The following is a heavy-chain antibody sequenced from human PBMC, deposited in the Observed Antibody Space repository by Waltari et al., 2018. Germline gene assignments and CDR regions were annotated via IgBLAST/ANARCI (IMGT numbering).Heavy chain of an antibody. CDR3: AMYSSSWLRYFDY. V-gene: IGHV4-4*07. CDR2: IYTSGSA. Sequence: VQLQEPGPGLVKPSETLSLTCPVSGGSISSYYWSWIRQPAGKGLEWIGHIYTSGSANYHPYLKSRVTMSVDTSKNQFSLKPSSVTAADTAVYYCAMYSSSWLRYFDYWGQGTLVTVSS. D-gene: IGHD6-13*01. CDR1: GGSISSYY. J-gene: IGHJ4*02.